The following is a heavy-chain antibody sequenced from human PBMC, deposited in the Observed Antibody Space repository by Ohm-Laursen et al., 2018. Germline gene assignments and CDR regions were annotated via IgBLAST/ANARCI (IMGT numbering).Heavy chain of an antibody. CDR2: ISYSGSGST. J-gene: IGHJ4*02. Sequence: SDTLSLTCTVSVGSISSSSYYWDWIRQPPGKGLEWIGSISYSGSGSTYHNPSLKSRLTISVDTSKNHFSLKLSSVTAADTAVYYCARRGYDFWSGYPFDYWGQGTLVTVSS. D-gene: IGHD3-3*01. V-gene: IGHV4-39*01. CDR1: VGSISSSSYY. CDR3: ARRGYDFWSGYPFDY.